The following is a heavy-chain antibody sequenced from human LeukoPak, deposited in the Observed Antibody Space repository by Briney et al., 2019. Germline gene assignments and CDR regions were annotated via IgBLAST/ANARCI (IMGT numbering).Heavy chain of an antibody. D-gene: IGHD3-16*01. CDR1: GGSLTTYY. Sequence: SETLSLTCTVSGGSLTTYYWSWIRQPPGKGLEWIGYIYYSGNTNYNPSLNSRVTISLDTSKNQFSLKLSSVTAADTAVYYCARQGAPYYFDYWGQGTLVTVSS. V-gene: IGHV4-59*08. CDR2: IYYSGNT. CDR3: ARQGAPYYFDY. J-gene: IGHJ4*02.